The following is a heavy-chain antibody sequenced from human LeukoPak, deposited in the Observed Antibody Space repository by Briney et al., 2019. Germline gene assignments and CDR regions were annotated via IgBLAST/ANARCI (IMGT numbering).Heavy chain of an antibody. CDR1: GFTFSSYA. V-gene: IGHV3-23*01. CDR3: AKDLRRYYYDSSGYDDY. J-gene: IGHJ4*02. Sequence: GGSLRLSCAASGFTFSSYAMSWVRQAPGKGLEWVSGISGSGVSTYNADSVKGRFTTSRDNSKNTLFLQMNSLRAEDTAVYYCAKDLRRYYYDSSGYDDYWGQGTRVTVSS. CDR2: ISGSGVST. D-gene: IGHD3-22*01.